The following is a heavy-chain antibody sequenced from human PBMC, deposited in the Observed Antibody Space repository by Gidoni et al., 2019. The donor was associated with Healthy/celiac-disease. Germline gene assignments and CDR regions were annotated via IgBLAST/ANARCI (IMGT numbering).Heavy chain of an antibody. J-gene: IGHJ3*02. CDR2: INAGNGNT. V-gene: IGHV1-3*01. CDR3: ARGWGWHRYGDSLFI. D-gene: IGHD4-17*01. Sequence: QVQLVQSGAEGKKPGASVKVSCTASGYPFTSYAMHLVRQAPGQRLEWMGWINAGNGNTKYSQKFQGRVTITRDTSASTAYMELSSLRSEDTAVYYCARGWGWHRYGDSLFIWGQGTMVTVSS. CDR1: GYPFTSYA.